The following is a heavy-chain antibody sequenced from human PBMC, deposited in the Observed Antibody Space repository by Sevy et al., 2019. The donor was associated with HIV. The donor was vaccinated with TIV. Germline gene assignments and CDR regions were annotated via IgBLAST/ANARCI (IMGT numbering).Heavy chain of an antibody. CDR1: GYRFTSYW. J-gene: IGHJ4*02. CDR3: ARRGYDTSGYPQYYFDY. Sequence: GESLKISCKASGYRFTSYWIAWVRQMPGKGLEWMGIIYPGDSETRYRPSFQGQVTISADKSISTAYLQWSSLRASDTAMFFCARRGYDTSGYPQYYFDYWGQGTLVTVSS. V-gene: IGHV5-51*01. CDR2: IYPGDSET. D-gene: IGHD3-22*01.